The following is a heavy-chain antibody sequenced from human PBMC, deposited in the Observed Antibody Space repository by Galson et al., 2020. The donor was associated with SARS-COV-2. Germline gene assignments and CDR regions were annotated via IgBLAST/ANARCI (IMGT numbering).Heavy chain of an antibody. V-gene: IGHV3-23*01. J-gene: IGHJ4*02. CDR3: AKAQQWLALFDF. Sequence: GGSLRLSCEASGFTFSNSAMSWVRHVPGKGLEWVSSISTAGGSTYYADSVKGRFTISRDNFKNSLSLQMDSLKVDDTAVYYCAKAQQWLALFDFWGQGVQVTVSS. D-gene: IGHD6-19*01. CDR2: ISTAGGST. CDR1: GFTFSNSA.